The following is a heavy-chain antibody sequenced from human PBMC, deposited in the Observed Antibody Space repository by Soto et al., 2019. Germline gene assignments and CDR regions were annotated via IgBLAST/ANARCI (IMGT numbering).Heavy chain of an antibody. CDR3: AKIFIWGSYRFSGYFAY. V-gene: IGHV3-23*01. CDR2: ISGSGGST. J-gene: IGHJ4*02. Sequence: EVQLLESGGGLVQPGGSLRLSCAASGFTFSSYAMSWVRQAPGKGLEWVSAISGSGGSTYYADSVKGRFTISRDNSKNTLYLQMNSLRAEDTSVYYCAKIFIWGSYRFSGYFAYWGQGTLVTVSS. D-gene: IGHD3-16*02. CDR1: GFTFSSYA.